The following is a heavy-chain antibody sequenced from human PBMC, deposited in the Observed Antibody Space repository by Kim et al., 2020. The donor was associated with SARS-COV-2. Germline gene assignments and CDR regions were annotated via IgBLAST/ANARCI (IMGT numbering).Heavy chain of an antibody. J-gene: IGHJ4*02. D-gene: IGHD2-2*01. CDR3: ASLISSVGSPYCSSTSCYDSFDY. Sequence: GGSLRLSCAASGFTFSSYGMHWVRQAPGKGLEWVAVIWYDGSNKYYADSVKGRFTISRDNSKNTLYLQMNSLRAEDTAVYYCASLISSVGSPYCSSTSCYDSFDYWGQGTLVTVSS. V-gene: IGHV3-33*08. CDR2: IWYDGSNK. CDR1: GFTFSSYG.